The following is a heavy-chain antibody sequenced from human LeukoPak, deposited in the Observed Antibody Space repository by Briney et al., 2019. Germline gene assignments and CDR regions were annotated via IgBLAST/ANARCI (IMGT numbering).Heavy chain of an antibody. CDR2: IYYSGST. J-gene: IGHJ5*02. Sequence: SETLSLTCTVSGASVSIYYGSWIRHPTGKGLECIGYIYYSGSTNYKPSLKSRVTTSADTSKNQFSLRLTSMTAADTAVYYCARDLVPSVAGTRGFDPWGQGTLVTVSS. CDR3: ARDLVPSVAGTRGFDP. CDR1: GASVSIYY. D-gene: IGHD6-19*01. V-gene: IGHV4-59*02.